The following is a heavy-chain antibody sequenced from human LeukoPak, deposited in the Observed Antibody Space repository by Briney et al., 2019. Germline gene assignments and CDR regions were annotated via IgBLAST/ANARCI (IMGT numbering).Heavy chain of an antibody. Sequence: GESLKISCKGSGYSFTNYWFAWVRQMPGKGLEWMGIIYAADYDTRYSPSFQGQVTISADKSINTAYLQWSSLKASDTAMYYCASPGRGWYFPWGYWGQGTLVTVSS. J-gene: IGHJ4*02. D-gene: IGHD6-19*01. CDR2: IYAADYDT. V-gene: IGHV5-51*01. CDR3: ASPGRGWYFPWGY. CDR1: GYSFTNYW.